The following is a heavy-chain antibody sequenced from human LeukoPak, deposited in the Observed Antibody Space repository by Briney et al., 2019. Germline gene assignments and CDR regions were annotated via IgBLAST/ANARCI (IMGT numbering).Heavy chain of an antibody. CDR1: GYSFISYY. Sequence: GESLKISCQTSGYSFISYYISWVRQMPGEGLEWMGRIGPSDSHTNYSPSFQDHVTISADESISTAYLQWSSLEASDTAVYYCVRFGAGDVDYWGQGTLVTVSS. J-gene: IGHJ4*02. CDR2: IGPSDSHT. D-gene: IGHD3-10*01. V-gene: IGHV5-10-1*01. CDR3: VRFGAGDVDY.